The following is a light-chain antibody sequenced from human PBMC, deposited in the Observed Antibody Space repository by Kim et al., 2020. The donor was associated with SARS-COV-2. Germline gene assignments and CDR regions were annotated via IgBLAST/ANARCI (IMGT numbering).Light chain of an antibody. CDR2: DAS. CDR3: QQRDKWPLT. Sequence: EIVLTQSPATLSLSPGERATLSCRASQSINAYLGWYQQKAGQAPRLLIDDASNRATDIPARFSGSGSGTDFTLTISSLEPDDSAVYYCQQRDKWPLTFGGGPRWIS. J-gene: IGKJ4*01. V-gene: IGKV3-11*01. CDR1: QSINAY.